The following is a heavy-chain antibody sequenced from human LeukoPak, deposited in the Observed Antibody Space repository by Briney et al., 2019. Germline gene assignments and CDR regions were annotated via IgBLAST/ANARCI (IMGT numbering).Heavy chain of an antibody. Sequence: PSETLSLTCGVAGGSVSSYFWSWVRQPAGKGLEWIGRIYSSGTTNYNPSLKSRVTMSVDTSKNQFSLKLNSVTAADTAVYYCARGPRSGHHDYWGQGVLVTVSS. J-gene: IGHJ4*02. D-gene: IGHD6-19*01. CDR1: GGSVSSYF. CDR3: ARGPRSGHHDY. CDR2: IYSSGTT. V-gene: IGHV4-4*07.